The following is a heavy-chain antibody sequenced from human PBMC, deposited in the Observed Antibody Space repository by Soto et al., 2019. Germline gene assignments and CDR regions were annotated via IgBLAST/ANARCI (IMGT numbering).Heavy chain of an antibody. J-gene: IGHJ4*02. D-gene: IGHD6-19*01. CDR3: ARQGRGQWLVWERFDY. CDR1: GGSISSSSYY. V-gene: IGHV4-39*01. Sequence: TLSLTCTVSGGSISSSSYYWGWIRQPPGKGLEWIGSIYYSGSTYYNPSLKSRVTISVDTSKNQFSLKLSSVTAADTAVYYCARQGRGQWLVWERFDYWGQGTLVTVSS. CDR2: IYYSGST.